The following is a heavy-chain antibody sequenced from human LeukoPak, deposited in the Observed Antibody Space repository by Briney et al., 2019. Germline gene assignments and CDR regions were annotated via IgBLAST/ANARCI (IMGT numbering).Heavy chain of an antibody. CDR3: ARGTVSLTIFGVGDAFDI. CDR1: GGSISSGSYY. J-gene: IGHJ3*02. V-gene: IGHV4-61*02. CDR2: IYTSGST. D-gene: IGHD3-3*01. Sequence: SQTLSLTCTVSGGSISSGSYYWSWIRQPAGKGLEWIGRIYTSGSTNYNSSLKSRVTISVDTSKNQFSLKLSSVTAADTAVYYCARGTVSLTIFGVGDAFDIWGQGTMVTVSS.